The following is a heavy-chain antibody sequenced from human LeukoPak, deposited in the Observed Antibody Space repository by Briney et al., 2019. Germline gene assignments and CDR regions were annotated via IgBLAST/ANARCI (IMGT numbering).Heavy chain of an antibody. CDR3: ARIVGATRDFGY. V-gene: IGHV4-61*02. J-gene: IGHJ4*02. D-gene: IGHD1-26*01. CDR2: IYSSGTT. Sequence: SQTLSLTCTVSGGSISSGYYYWRWIRQPAGKGLEWIGRIYSSGTTNYNPSLKSRVTISVDTSKNQFSLKLSSVTAADTAVYYCARIVGATRDFGYWGQGTLVTVSS. CDR1: GGSISSGYYY.